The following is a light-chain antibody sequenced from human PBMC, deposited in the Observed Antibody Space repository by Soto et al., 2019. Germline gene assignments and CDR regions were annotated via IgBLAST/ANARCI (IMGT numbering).Light chain of an antibody. CDR3: QQYNGYPIT. V-gene: IGKV1-5*01. Sequence: GDRVTITCRASQTISTWMAWYQQKPGKAPKLLVYDASTLQRGVASRFSGSGSGTEFTLIISGLQPDDSATYYCQQYNGYPITFGHGTRLEIK. CDR2: DAS. J-gene: IGKJ5*01. CDR1: QTISTW.